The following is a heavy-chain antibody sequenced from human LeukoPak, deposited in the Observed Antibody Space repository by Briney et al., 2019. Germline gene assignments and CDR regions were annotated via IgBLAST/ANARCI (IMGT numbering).Heavy chain of an antibody. CDR1: GITFGNNW. CDR2: INSDGGGA. J-gene: IGHJ5*02. V-gene: IGHV3-74*01. Sequence: GGSLGLSCAASGITFGNNWMHRVRQGPGKGLVWISRINSDGGGAIYADSVKGRFTVSRDSAKNTLYLQMNSLRAEDTAVYYCARDVPHNWFDTWGQGTLVTVSS. CDR3: ARDVPHNWFDT.